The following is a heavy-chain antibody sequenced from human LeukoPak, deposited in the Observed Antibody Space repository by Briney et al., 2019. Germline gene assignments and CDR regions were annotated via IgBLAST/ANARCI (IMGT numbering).Heavy chain of an antibody. D-gene: IGHD3-9*01. Sequence: SETLSLTCTVSGGSISGSRHYWGWIRQPPGKGLEWIANIYYSGKTNYNPSLKSRVTISVDTSKNQFSLKLSSLTAADTAVYYCARQRDDILTANHPEIFDYWGQGNLVTVSS. CDR1: GGSISGSRHY. CDR3: ARQRDDILTANHPEIFDY. V-gene: IGHV4-39*01. J-gene: IGHJ4*02. CDR2: IYYSGKT.